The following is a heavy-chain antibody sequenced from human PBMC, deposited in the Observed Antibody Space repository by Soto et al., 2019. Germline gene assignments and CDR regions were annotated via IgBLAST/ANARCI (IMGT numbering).Heavy chain of an antibody. CDR1: GQEVPRDNAA. Sequence: PSQTLSLTWAISGQEVPRDNAAWNWIRQSPSRGLEWLGRTYYRSKWSNDYALSVEGRITINPDTSKNQFSLQLNSLTPEDKAVYYCARGYAFDIWGQGKMVTVS. CDR3: ARGYAFDI. J-gene: IGHJ3*02. CDR2: TYYRSKWSN. V-gene: IGHV6-1*01.